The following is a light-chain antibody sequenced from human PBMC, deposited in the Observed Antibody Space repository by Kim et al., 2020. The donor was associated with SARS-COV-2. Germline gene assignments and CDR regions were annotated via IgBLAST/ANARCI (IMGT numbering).Light chain of an antibody. CDR3: NSRDSSGNHLV. CDR1: SLRSYY. V-gene: IGLV3-19*01. J-gene: IGLJ3*02. CDR2: GKN. Sequence: SSELTQDPAVSVALGQTVRSTCQGDSLRSYYASWYQQKPGQAPVLVISGKNNRPSGIPDRFSGSSSGNTASLPITGAQAEDEADYYCNSRDSSGNHLVFGGGTQLTVL.